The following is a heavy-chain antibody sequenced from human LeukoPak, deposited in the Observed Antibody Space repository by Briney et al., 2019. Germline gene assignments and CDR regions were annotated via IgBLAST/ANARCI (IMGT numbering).Heavy chain of an antibody. CDR1: GGSFSGYY. Sequence: SETLSLTCAVYGGSFSGYYWSWIRQPPGKGLEWIGEINHSRSTNYNPSLKSRVTISVDTSKNQFSLKLSSVTAADTAVYYCARGRGSPSGDLDYWGQGTLVTVSS. CDR2: INHSRST. V-gene: IGHV4-34*01. J-gene: IGHJ4*02. CDR3: ARGRGSPSGDLDY. D-gene: IGHD1-26*01.